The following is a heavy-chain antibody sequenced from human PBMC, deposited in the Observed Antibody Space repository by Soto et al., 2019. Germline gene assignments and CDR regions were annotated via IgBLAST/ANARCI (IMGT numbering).Heavy chain of an antibody. CDR2: IYYSGST. V-gene: IGHV4-39*01. Sequence: SETLSLTCTVSGGSITSSSYYWGWIRQPPGKGLEWIGSIYYSGSTYYNPSLKSRVTISVDTSKNQFSLKLSSVTAADTAVYYCARHASGVPAAGTPYYYYYSMDVWGQGTTVTVSS. CDR1: GGSITSSSYY. CDR3: ARHASGVPAAGTPYYYYYSMDV. J-gene: IGHJ6*02. D-gene: IGHD6-13*01.